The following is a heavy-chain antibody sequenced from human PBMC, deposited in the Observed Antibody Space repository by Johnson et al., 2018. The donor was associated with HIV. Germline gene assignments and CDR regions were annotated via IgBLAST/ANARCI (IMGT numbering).Heavy chain of an antibody. V-gene: IGHV3-30*18. J-gene: IGHJ3*02. CDR3: AKARGYSYGGDAFDI. D-gene: IGHD5-18*01. CDR2: ISYDGTDK. CDR1: GFTFSNHG. Sequence: QVQVVESGGGVVQPGRSQRLSCAASGFTFSNHGMHWVRQAPGKGLEWVALISYDGTDKYYVDSVKGRFTISRDNAKNSLYLQMNSLRAEDTAVYYCAKARGYSYGGDAFDIWGQGTMVTVSS.